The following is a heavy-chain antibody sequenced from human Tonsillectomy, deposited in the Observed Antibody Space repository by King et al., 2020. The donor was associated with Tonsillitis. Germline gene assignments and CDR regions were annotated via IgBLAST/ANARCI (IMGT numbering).Heavy chain of an antibody. D-gene: IGHD3-16*01. J-gene: IGHJ4*02. CDR1: GFTFRNAW. CDR2: IKSRTDGGTT. Sequence: VQLVESGGGLVKPGGSLRLSCAASGFTFRNAWMSWVRQAPGKGLEWVGRIKSRTDGGTTDYAAPVKGRFTISRDDSKTTLYLQMNSLKTADTSLYHCITDRDYVLGELYYFDSWGQGTLVTVSS. CDR3: ITDRDYVLGELYYFDS. V-gene: IGHV3-15*01.